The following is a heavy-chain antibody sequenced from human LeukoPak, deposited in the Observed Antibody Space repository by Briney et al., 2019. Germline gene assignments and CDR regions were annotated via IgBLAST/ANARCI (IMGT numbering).Heavy chain of an antibody. J-gene: IGHJ4*02. Sequence: ASVKVSCKASGYTFTSYDINWVRQATGQGLEWMGWMNPNSGNTGYAQKFQGRVTMTRNTSISTAYTELSSLRSEDTAVYYCARDPSSYYYDSSDFDYWGQGTLVTVSS. D-gene: IGHD3-22*01. CDR1: GYTFTSYD. CDR2: MNPNSGNT. CDR3: ARDPSSYYYDSSDFDY. V-gene: IGHV1-8*01.